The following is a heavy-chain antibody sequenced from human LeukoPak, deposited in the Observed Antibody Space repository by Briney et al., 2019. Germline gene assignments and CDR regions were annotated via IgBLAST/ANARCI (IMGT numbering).Heavy chain of an antibody. CDR1: GFTFSGYW. J-gene: IGHJ3*02. CDR3: ARGITIFGVVSIAFDI. Sequence: PGGSLRLSCAASGFTFSGYWMSWVRQAPGKGLEWVANIKQGGSEKYYVDSVKGRFTISRDNAKNSLYLQMNSLRAEDTAVYYCARGITIFGVVSIAFDIWGQGTMVTVSS. D-gene: IGHD3-3*01. V-gene: IGHV3-7*01. CDR2: IKQGGSEK.